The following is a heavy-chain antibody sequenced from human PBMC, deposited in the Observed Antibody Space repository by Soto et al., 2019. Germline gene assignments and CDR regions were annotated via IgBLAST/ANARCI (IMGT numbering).Heavy chain of an antibody. D-gene: IGHD3-10*01. CDR3: AAPRDEYGSGVSWFTYGMDI. V-gene: IGHV3-23*01. Sequence: GGSLRLSCLASGFTFSDFAMTWVRHVPGRGLEWVASLDGAGGSTYYAESVRGRFSISRDNSQNTLFLQMKRLTVDDTAIYYCAAPRDEYGSGVSWFTYGMDIWGQGTTVTV. CDR2: LDGAGGST. CDR1: GFTFSDFA. J-gene: IGHJ6*02.